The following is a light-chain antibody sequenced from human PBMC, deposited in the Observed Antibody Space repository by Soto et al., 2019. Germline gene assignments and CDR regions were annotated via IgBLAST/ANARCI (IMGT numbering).Light chain of an antibody. CDR2: DVT. CDR3: CSYAGSYTHVV. V-gene: IGLV2-11*01. J-gene: IGLJ2*01. Sequence: QSALTQPRSGSGSPGQSVTISCTGTSSDVGSYDYVSWYQQHPGKAPKLMIYDVTKRPSGVPDRFSGSKSGNTASLTISGLQAEDEADYYCCSYAGSYTHVVFGGGTKLTVL. CDR1: SSDVGSYDY.